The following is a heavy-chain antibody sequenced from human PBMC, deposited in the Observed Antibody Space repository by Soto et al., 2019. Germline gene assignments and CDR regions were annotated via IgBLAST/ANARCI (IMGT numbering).Heavy chain of an antibody. CDR1: GYSISSSNW. CDR2: IYHSGST. V-gene: IGHV4-28*01. CDR3: ARSYGSGNYYGVPSNWFDP. D-gene: IGHD3-10*01. J-gene: IGHJ5*02. Sequence: SETLSLTCAVSGYSISSSNWWGWIRQHPGKGLEWIGYIYHSGSTYYNPSLESRVSISLDASKNNFSLKLSSVTAADTAVYFCARSYGSGNYYGVPSNWFDPWGPGTQVTVSS.